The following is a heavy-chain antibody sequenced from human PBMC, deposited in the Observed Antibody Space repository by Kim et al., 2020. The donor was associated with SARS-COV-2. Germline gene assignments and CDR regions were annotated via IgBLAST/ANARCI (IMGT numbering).Heavy chain of an antibody. D-gene: IGHD5-12*01. CDR2: IYPGDSDT. J-gene: IGHJ4*02. Sequence: GESLKISCKGSGYSFTSYWIGWVRQMPGKGLEWMGIIYPGDSDTRYSPSFQGQVTISADKSISTAYLQWSSLKASDTAMYYCARRVVATTADFNFDYWGQGTLVTVSS. V-gene: IGHV5-51*01. CDR1: GYSFTSYW. CDR3: ARRVVATTADFNFDY.